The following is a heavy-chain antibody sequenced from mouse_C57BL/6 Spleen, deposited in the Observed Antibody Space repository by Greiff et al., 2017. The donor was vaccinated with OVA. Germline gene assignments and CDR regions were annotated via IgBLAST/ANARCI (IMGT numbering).Heavy chain of an antibody. CDR2: INPNYGTT. Sequence: VQLQQSGPELVKPGASVKISCKASGYSFTDYNMNWVKQSNGQSLEWIGVINPNYGTTSYNQKFKGKATLTVDPSSSTAYMQLNSLTSEDSAVYDGARYYDYDGSYAMDYWGQGTSVTVSS. D-gene: IGHD2-4*01. CDR3: ARYYDYDGSYAMDY. J-gene: IGHJ4*01. CDR1: GYSFTDYN. V-gene: IGHV1-39*01.